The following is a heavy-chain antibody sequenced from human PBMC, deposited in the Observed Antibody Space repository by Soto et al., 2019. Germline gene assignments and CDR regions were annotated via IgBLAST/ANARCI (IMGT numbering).Heavy chain of an antibody. V-gene: IGHV3-74*01. J-gene: IGHJ4*02. CDR3: ARGSDHFDY. CDR1: GFTFSSYS. CDR2: INSDGNST. D-gene: IGHD2-21*02. Sequence: HPGGSLRLSCAASGFTFSSYSMHWVRQVPGKGPVWVSRINSDGNSTSYADSVKGRFTISRDNAKNTLYLQMNSLRAEDTAVYYCARGSDHFDYWGQGTLVTVSS.